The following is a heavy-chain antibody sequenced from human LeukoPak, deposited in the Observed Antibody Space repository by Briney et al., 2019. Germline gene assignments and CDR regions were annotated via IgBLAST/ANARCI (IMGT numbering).Heavy chain of an antibody. CDR2: ISGSGGST. J-gene: IGHJ4*02. D-gene: IGHD5-18*01. Sequence: PRGSLRVSCAASGFTFSTYAMSWVRPAPGRGLEWVSGISGSGGSTYYADSVKGRFTISRDNSKNTLYLQMNSLRAEDTAVYYCAKDPLGYSYGYLDYWGQGTLVTVSS. CDR3: AKDPLGYSYGYLDY. V-gene: IGHV3-23*01. CDR1: GFTFSTYA.